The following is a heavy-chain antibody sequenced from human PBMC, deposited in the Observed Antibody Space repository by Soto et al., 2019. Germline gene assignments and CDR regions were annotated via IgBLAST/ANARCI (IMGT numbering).Heavy chain of an antibody. J-gene: IGHJ5*02. CDR2: INHSGST. V-gene: IGHV4-34*01. Sequence: PSDTLSLTCAVYGGSFSGYYWRWIRQPPGKGLEWIGEINHSGSTNYNPSLKSRVTISVDTSKNQFSLKLSSVTAADTAVYYCARGRRSLVPAAANWFDPWGQGTLVTVSS. CDR1: GGSFSGYY. D-gene: IGHD2-2*01. CDR3: ARGRRSLVPAAANWFDP.